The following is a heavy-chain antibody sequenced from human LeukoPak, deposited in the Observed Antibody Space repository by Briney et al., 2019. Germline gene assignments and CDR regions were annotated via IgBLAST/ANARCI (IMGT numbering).Heavy chain of an antibody. CDR3: ARVTAGGTWTFDI. Sequence: GASVKVSCKASGDSFTINDVNWVRQATGQGLEWMGWMNPNSGNTGYAQKFQGRVTMTRNTSINTAYMELTDLRSEDTAVYYCARVTAGGTWTFDIWGQGTLVTVSS. D-gene: IGHD6-13*01. CDR2: MNPNSGNT. V-gene: IGHV1-8*01. J-gene: IGHJ4*02. CDR1: GDSFTIND.